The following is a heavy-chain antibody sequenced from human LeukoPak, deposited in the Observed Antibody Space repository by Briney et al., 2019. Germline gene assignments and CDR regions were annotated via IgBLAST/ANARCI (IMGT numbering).Heavy chain of an antibody. D-gene: IGHD3-10*01. J-gene: IGHJ4*02. CDR1: EYTFTTYD. Sequence: ASVTVSYTPSEYTFTTYDINWVRQATGQGLEWMGWMNPNSGNTGYAQKFQGRVTMTRNTSISTAYMELSSLRSEDTAVYYCARRSGEGDFDYGGQGTLVTVSA. CDR2: MNPNSGNT. V-gene: IGHV1-8*01. CDR3: ARRSGEGDFDY.